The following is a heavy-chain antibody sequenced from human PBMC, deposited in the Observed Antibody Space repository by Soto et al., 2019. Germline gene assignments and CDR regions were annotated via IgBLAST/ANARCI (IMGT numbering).Heavy chain of an antibody. CDR1: GVSISSGYYY. D-gene: IGHD3-22*01. V-gene: IGHV4-30-4*01. J-gene: IGHJ5*02. CDR2: IYYSGST. Sequence: SETLSLTCTVSGVSISSGYYYWSWIRQPPGKGLEWIGYIYYSGSTYYNPSLKSRVTISVDTSKNQFSLKLSSVTAADTAVYYCALYYDSSGYYGGFDPWGQGTLVTVSS. CDR3: ALYYDSSGYYGGFDP.